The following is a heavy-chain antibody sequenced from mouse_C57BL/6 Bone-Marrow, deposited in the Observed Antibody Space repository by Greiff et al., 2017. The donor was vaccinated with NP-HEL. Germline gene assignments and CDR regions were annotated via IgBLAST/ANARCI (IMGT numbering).Heavy chain of an antibody. D-gene: IGHD2-2*01. V-gene: IGHV1-54*01. J-gene: IGHJ3*01. CDR2: INPGSGGT. CDR1: GYAFTNYL. CDR3: ARLYYGYDGD. Sequence: VQLQESGAELVRPGTSVKVSCKASGYAFTNYLIEWVKQRPGQGLEWIGVINPGSGGTNYNEKFKGKATLTADKSSSTAYMQLSSLTSEDSAVYFCARLYYGYDGDWGQGTLVTVSA.